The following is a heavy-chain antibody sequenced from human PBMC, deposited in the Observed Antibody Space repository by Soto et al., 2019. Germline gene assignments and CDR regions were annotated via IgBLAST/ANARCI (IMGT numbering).Heavy chain of an antibody. J-gene: IGHJ4*02. CDR1: GFTFGSYA. Sequence: GGSLRLSCAASGFTFGSYAMSWVRQAPGKGLEWVSDIGGSGGYTYYGDPVKGRFTISRDNSKNTLYLHMNSLRAEDTAVYYCAKDPGGSSGWYDYWGQGTLVTV. CDR3: AKDPGGSSGWYDY. D-gene: IGHD6-13*01. V-gene: IGHV3-23*01. CDR2: IGGSGGYT.